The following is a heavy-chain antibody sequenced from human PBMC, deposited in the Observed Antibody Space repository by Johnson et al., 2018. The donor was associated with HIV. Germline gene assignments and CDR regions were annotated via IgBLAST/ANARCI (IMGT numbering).Heavy chain of an antibody. CDR2: ISFHSGTI. D-gene: IGHD2-8*02. CDR1: GFSFDAYG. CDR3: ARDLVRASHAFDI. V-gene: IGHV3-9*01. Sequence: VQLVESGGGLVQPGRSLRLSCAASGFSFDAYGMHWVRQPPGKGLEWVAGISFHSGTIGYADSVKGRFTISRDNSKNTLYLQMNSLRAEDTSVYYCARDLVRASHAFDIWGQGTMVTISS. J-gene: IGHJ3*02.